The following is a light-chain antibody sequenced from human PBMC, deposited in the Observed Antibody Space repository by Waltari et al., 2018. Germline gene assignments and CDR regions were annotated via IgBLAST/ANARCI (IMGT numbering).Light chain of an antibody. Sequence: DIQMTQSPSFVSASVGYRVTITCRASQSISNWLAWYQQKPGKAPKFLIYAASSLESGVPSRFGGSGSGTDFTLTISSLQPEDFATYYCQQTNSFPRTFGQGTKVEIK. CDR1: QSISNW. CDR2: AAS. J-gene: IGKJ1*01. V-gene: IGKV1-12*01. CDR3: QQTNSFPRT.